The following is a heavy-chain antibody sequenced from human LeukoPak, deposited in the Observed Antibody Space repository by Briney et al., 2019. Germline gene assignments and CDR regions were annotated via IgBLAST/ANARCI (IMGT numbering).Heavy chain of an antibody. Sequence: GGSLRLSCEASGLSISNSWMAWVRRAPGKGLEWVANIKEDGSAKFYVDSAKGRFTISRDNAKNSLSLQMNSLRVEDTAVYYCATALDAPAGPDWGQGTLVTVSS. V-gene: IGHV3-7*01. D-gene: IGHD6-13*01. CDR3: ATALDAPAGPD. J-gene: IGHJ4*02. CDR2: IKEDGSAK. CDR1: GLSISNSW.